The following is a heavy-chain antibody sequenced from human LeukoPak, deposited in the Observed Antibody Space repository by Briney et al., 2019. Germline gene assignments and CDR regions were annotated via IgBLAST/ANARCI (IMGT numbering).Heavy chain of an antibody. CDR3: ASELPRYCSSTSCPIFDY. CDR2: IYSGGST. V-gene: IGHV3-53*01. Sequence: GGSLRLSCRASGFSVNTYAMSWVRQAPGKGLEWVSVIYSGGSTYYADSVKGRFTISRDNSKNTLYLQMNSLRAEDTAVYYCASELPRYCSSTSCPIFDYWGQGTLVTVSS. J-gene: IGHJ4*02. CDR1: GFSVNTYA. D-gene: IGHD2-2*01.